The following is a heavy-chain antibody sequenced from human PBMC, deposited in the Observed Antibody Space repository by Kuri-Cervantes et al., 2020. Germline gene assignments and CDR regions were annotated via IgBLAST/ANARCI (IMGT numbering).Heavy chain of an antibody. J-gene: IGHJ4*02. CDR3: ARDTNGIFDY. CDR1: GGSISSDY. Sequence: GSLRLSCTVSGGSISSDYWSWIRQPAGKGLEWIGRIYTSGDTNYSPSLKSRVTISPDRSKGQFFLKLTSVTAADTATYYCARDTNGIFDYWGQGVLVTVSS. D-gene: IGHD2-8*01. V-gene: IGHV4-4*07. CDR2: IYTSGDT.